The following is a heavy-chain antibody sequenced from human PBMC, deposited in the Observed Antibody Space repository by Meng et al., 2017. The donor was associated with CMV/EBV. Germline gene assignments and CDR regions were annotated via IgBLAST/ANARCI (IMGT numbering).Heavy chain of an antibody. CDR3: ARELLPSRFDP. CDR1: GYTFTDYY. D-gene: IGHD2-15*01. J-gene: IGHJ5*02. V-gene: IGHV1-69-2*01. Sequence: ISCKVSGYTFTDYYMHWVQQAPGKGLEWMGLVDPEDGETIYAEKFQGRVTITADKSTSTAYMELSSLRSEDTAVYYCARELLPSRFDPWAQGTLVTVSS. CDR2: VDPEDGET.